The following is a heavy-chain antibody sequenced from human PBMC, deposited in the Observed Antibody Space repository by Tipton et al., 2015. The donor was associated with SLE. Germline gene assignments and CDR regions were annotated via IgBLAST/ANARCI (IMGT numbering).Heavy chain of an antibody. V-gene: IGHV3-30*03. J-gene: IGHJ5*02. CDR3: ATERWFDP. CDR2: ISYDVNNR. Sequence: RSLRLSCAASGFTFSNYAIHWVRQAPGKGLEWVTVISYDVNNRYYGDSVKGRFTISRDNSKNTVYLQMNSLRAEDTAVYYCATERWFDPWGQGTLVTVSS. CDR1: GFTFSNYA.